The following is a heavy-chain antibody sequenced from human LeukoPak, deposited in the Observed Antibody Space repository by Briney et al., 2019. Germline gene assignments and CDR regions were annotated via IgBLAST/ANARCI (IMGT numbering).Heavy chain of an antibody. V-gene: IGHV3-30*02. CDR2: IRYDGSNK. D-gene: IGHD3-3*01. CDR1: GFTFSSYG. Sequence: PGGSLRLSCAASGFTFSSYGMHWVRQAPGKGLEWVAFIRYDGSNKYYADSVKGRFTISRDNSKNSLYLQMNSLRAEDTAVYYCARQDYDFWSGPYYMDVWGKGTTVTVSS. CDR3: ARQDYDFWSGPYYMDV. J-gene: IGHJ6*03.